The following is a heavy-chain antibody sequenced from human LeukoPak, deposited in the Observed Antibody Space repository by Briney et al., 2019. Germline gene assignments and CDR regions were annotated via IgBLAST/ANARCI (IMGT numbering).Heavy chain of an antibody. CDR1: GFTVSSNY. Sequence: GGSLRLSCAASGFTVSSNYMSWVRQAPGKGLEWVSVIYSGGSTYYADSVEGRFTISRDNSKNTLYLQMNSLRAEDTAVYYCARDALGIAAAGTEGDWGQGTLVTVSS. CDR2: IYSGGST. CDR3: ARDALGIAAAGTEGD. V-gene: IGHV3-53*01. D-gene: IGHD6-13*01. J-gene: IGHJ4*02.